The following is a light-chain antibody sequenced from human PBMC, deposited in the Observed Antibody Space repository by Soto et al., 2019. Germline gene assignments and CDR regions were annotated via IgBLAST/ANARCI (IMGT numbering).Light chain of an antibody. CDR3: NSYTSSTTYV. Sequence: QSVLTQPASVSGSPGQAITISCTGTSNDVGGYNYVSWYQQHPGKAPKLMIYEVNNRPSGVSNRFSGSKSGNTASLTISGLQAEDEADHYCNSYTSSTTYVFGTGTKVTVL. J-gene: IGLJ1*01. CDR1: SNDVGGYNY. CDR2: EVN. V-gene: IGLV2-14*01.